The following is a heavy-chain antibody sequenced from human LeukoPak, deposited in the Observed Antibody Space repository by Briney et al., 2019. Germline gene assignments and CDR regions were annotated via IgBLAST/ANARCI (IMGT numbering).Heavy chain of an antibody. CDR3: AXXXRLHYYYGMDV. J-gene: IGHJ6*01. CDR2: INHSGST. CDR1: GGSFSGYY. V-gene: IGHV4-34*01. Sequence: SETLSLTCAVYGGSFSGYYWSWIRQPPGKGLEWVGEINHSGSTNYNPSLKSRVTISVDTSKNQFSLKLSSVTAADTAVYYCAXXXRLHYYYGMDVWGQGTTVTVSS.